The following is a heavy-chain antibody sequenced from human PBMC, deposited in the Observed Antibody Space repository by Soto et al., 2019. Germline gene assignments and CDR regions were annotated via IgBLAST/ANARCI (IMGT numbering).Heavy chain of an antibody. D-gene: IGHD6-6*01. J-gene: IGHJ4*02. CDR2: IYYSGST. CDR3: AREGSSPPYFDY. CDR1: GGSISSYY. Sequence: PSETLSLTCTVSGGSISSYYWSWIRQPPGKGLEWIGYIYYSGSTNYNPSLKSRVTISVDTSKNQFSLKLSSVTAADTAVYYCAREGSSPPYFDYWGQGTLVTVSS. V-gene: IGHV4-59*01.